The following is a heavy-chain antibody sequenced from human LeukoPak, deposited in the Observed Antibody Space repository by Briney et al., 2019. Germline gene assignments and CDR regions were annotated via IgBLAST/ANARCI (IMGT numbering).Heavy chain of an antibody. Sequence: GGSLRLSCAASGLTFSTYAMSWVRQAPGKGLEWVSGIEDSRGGTFYADSVKGRFTISRDNSKNTLYLQMSSLRAEDTAVYYCVRDLGIVAIWGQGTQVTVSS. CDR1: GLTFSTYA. D-gene: IGHD5-12*01. J-gene: IGHJ4*02. CDR2: IEDSRGGT. V-gene: IGHV3-23*01. CDR3: VRDLGIVAI.